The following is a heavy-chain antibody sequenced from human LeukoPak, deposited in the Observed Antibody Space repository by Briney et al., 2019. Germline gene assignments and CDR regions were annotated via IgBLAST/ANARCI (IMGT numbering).Heavy chain of an antibody. V-gene: IGHV4-59*12. J-gene: IGHJ4*02. CDR3: ARGRSIGSGSYYSTFDY. CDR1: GGSISTYY. D-gene: IGHD3-10*01. Sequence: PSETLSLTCTVSGGSISTYYWTWIRQPPGKVLEWIGYIYYSGSTNYNPSLNSRVAISVDTSKNQFSLKLSSVTAADTAVYYCARGRSIGSGSYYSTFDYWGQGTLVTVSS. CDR2: IYYSGST.